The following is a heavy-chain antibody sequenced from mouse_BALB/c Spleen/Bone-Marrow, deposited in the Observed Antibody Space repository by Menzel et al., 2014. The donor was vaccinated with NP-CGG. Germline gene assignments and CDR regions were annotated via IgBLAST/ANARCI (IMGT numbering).Heavy chain of an antibody. D-gene: IGHD3-2*01. CDR2: ISYSGST. V-gene: IGHV3-8*02. CDR3: ASDSSGGILAMDY. Sequence: EVKLVESGPSLVKPSQTLSLTCSVTGDSITSGYWNWIRKFPGNKLEYMGYISYSGSTYYNPSLSSRISISRDTSKNHYYLQSNSVTTEDTATYYCASDSSGGILAMDYWGQGTSVTVSS. J-gene: IGHJ4*01. CDR1: GDSITSGY.